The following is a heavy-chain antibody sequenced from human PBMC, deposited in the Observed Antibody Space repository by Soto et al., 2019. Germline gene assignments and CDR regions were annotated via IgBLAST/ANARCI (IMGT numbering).Heavy chain of an antibody. D-gene: IGHD1-20*01. V-gene: IGHV2-5*01. CDR3: AHHTITPVTNWFDP. CDR1: GFSLTTSGVG. CDR2: IYWNDDK. J-gene: IGHJ5*02. Sequence: SGPTLVNPTQTLTLTCTFSGFSLTTSGVGVGWIRQPPGKALEWLALIYWNDDKRYSPSLKGRLTITKDTSKNQVVLAMTNMDPVNTATYYCAHHTITPVTNWFDPWGLGTLVTVSS.